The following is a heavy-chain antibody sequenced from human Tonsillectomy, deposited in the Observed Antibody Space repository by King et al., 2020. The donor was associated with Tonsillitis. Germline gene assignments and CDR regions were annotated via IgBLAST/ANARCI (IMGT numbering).Heavy chain of an antibody. CDR3: ATSRDIVVVVAATFSLDY. CDR1: GGTFSSYA. CDR2: IIPIFGTA. D-gene: IGHD2-15*01. J-gene: IGHJ4*02. V-gene: IGHV1-69*12. Sequence: QLVQSGAEVKKPGSSVKVSCKASGGTFSSYAISRVRQAPGQGLEWMGGIIPIFGTANYAQKFQGRVTITADESTSTAYMELSSLRSEDTAVYYCATSRDIVVVVAATFSLDYWGQGTLVTVSS.